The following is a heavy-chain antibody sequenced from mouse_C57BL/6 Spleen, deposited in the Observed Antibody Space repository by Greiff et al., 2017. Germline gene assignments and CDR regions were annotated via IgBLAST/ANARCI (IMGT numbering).Heavy chain of an antibody. D-gene: IGHD2-4*01. Sequence: VVEPGASVKMSCKASGYTFTDYNMHWVKQSHGKSLEWIGYINPNNGGTSYNQKFKGKATLTVNKSSSTAYMELRSLTSEDSAVYYCAPYDYDEAWFAYWGQGTLVTVSA. CDR3: APYDYDEAWFAY. J-gene: IGHJ3*01. V-gene: IGHV1-22*01. CDR2: INPNNGGT. CDR1: GYTFTDYN.